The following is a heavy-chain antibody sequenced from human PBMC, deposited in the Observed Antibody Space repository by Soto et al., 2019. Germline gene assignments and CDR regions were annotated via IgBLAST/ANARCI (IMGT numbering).Heavy chain of an antibody. CDR2: ISASNGDT. D-gene: IGHD6-25*01. Sequence: QVQLVQSGAEVKKPGASVKVSCKASGYTFTSFVISWVRQAPGQGLEWMGWISASNGDTNSAQKFQGRLTMATDTSRNTAYMELRGLRSDDTAVYYCARPDFGVAPAATYIERWGQGTLVSVSS. J-gene: IGHJ4*02. CDR1: GYTFTSFV. CDR3: ARPDFGVAPAATYIER. V-gene: IGHV1-18*01.